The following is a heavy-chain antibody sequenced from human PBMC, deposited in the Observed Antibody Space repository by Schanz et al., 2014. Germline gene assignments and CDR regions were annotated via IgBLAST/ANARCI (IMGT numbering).Heavy chain of an antibody. Sequence: EVQLVESGGGLVKPGGSLRLSCAASGFAFSASSMNWVRQAPGKGLEWVSTISDSGSSTYYADSVKGRFTISRDNSKNSLYLQMNSLTADDTAVYYCARDKGGYYPFDYWGRGTLVTVSS. CDR2: ISDSGSST. D-gene: IGHD3-3*01. V-gene: IGHV3-21*01. J-gene: IGHJ4*02. CDR1: GFAFSASS. CDR3: ARDKGGYYPFDY.